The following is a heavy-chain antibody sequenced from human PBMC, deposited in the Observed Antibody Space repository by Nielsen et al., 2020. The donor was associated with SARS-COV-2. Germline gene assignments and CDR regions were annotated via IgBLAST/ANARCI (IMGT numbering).Heavy chain of an antibody. CDR1: GYSFTSYE. CDR2: MNPNSGNT. V-gene: IGHV1-8*02. CDR3: AREEGYSYYAQGRVYYMDV. J-gene: IGHJ6*03. Sequence: ASVKVSCKASGYSFTSYEINWVRQATGQGLEWMGWMNPNSGNTGYAQKFQGRVTMTRDTSTSTVNMELSSLRSEDTAVYYCAREEGYSYYAQGRVYYMDVWGKGTTVTVSS. D-gene: IGHD5-12*01.